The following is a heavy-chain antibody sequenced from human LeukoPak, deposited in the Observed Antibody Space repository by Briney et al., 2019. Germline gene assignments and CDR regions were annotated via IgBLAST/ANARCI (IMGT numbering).Heavy chain of an antibody. CDR1: GYTFTSYY. J-gene: IGHJ6*03. CDR2: INPSGGST. V-gene: IGHV1-46*01. Sequence: ASVKVSCKASGYTFTSYYMHWVRQAPGQGLEWMGIINPSGGSTSYAQKFQSGVTMTRDTSTSTVYMELSSLRSEDTAVYYCARDALELPAYYYYYYMDVWGKGTTVTVSS. D-gene: IGHD1-7*01. CDR3: ARDALELPAYYYYYYMDV.